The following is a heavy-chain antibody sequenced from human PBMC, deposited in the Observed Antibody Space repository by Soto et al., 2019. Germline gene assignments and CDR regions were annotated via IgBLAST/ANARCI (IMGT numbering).Heavy chain of an antibody. CDR2: IWYDGSKK. J-gene: IGHJ6*02. CDR1: VFTFSSFG. CDR3: ARDASYYSLWSGYYPSRNGMDV. D-gene: IGHD3-3*01. V-gene: IGHV3-33*01. Sequence: GWSLRLSCSASVFTFSSFGMHWFRQAPGKGLEWVSLIWYDGSKKSYGDSVKGRLTISRDNSRNTVYLQMNSLRADDTAVYYCARDASYYSLWSGYYPSRNGMDVWGQGTTVTVSS.